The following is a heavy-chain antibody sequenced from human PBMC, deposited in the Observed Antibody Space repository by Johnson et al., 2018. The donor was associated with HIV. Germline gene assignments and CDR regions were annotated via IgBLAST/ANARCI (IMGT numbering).Heavy chain of an antibody. D-gene: IGHD2-21*01. CDR3: ARYCGGGCYPHYDALDL. CDR1: VFTVSSNY. CDR2: IYSGGST. Sequence: QLVESGGDLIQPGGSLTLSCPASVFTVSSNYMSWVRQAPGKGLEWVSVIYSGGSTYYADSVKGRFTISRDDARNTLYLQMNSLRVEDTALYYCARYCGGGCYPHYDALDLWGQGTMVTVSS. J-gene: IGHJ3*01. V-gene: IGHV3-66*03.